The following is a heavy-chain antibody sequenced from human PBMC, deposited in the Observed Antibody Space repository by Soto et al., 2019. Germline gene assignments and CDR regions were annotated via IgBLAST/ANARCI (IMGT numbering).Heavy chain of an antibody. Sequence: GGSLRLSCAASGLFFSDCYFSWIRQAPGKGLECVAYISGTGDTKYYADSVKGRFTISRDNTKNSLYLQVNSLRAEDAAVYYCAIGGGQIYYKGLDVWGQGTTVTVSS. CDR1: GLFFSDCY. D-gene: IGHD3-10*01. V-gene: IGHV3-11*01. J-gene: IGHJ6*02. CDR2: ISGTGDTK. CDR3: AIGGGQIYYKGLDV.